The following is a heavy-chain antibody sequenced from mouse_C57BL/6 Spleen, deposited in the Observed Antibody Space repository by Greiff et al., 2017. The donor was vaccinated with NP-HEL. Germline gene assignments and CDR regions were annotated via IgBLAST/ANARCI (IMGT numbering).Heavy chain of an antibody. CDR3: ARVGYGNYLDY. J-gene: IGHJ2*01. V-gene: IGHV1-50*01. D-gene: IGHD2-10*02. CDR1: GYTFTSYW. CDR2: IDPSDSYT. Sequence: QVQLQQPGAELVKPGASVKLSCKASGYTFTSYWMQWVKQRPGQGLEWIGEIDPSDSYTNYNQKFKGKATLTVDTSSSTAYIQRSSLTSEDVAVYYCARVGYGNYLDYWGQGTTLTGSS.